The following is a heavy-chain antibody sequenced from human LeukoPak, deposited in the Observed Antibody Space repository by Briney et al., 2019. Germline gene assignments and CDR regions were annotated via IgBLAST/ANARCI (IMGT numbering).Heavy chain of an antibody. Sequence: GGSLRLSCAASGFTFSSYSMNWVRQAPGKGLEWVSSISSSSSYIYYADSVKGRFTISRDNAKNSLYLQMNSLRAEDTALYYCARDHAPPYYYDSSGYLSRYFDYWGQGTLVTVSS. CDR1: GFTFSSYS. D-gene: IGHD3-22*01. CDR3: ARDHAPPYYYDSSGYLSRYFDY. J-gene: IGHJ4*02. V-gene: IGHV3-21*04. CDR2: ISSSSSYI.